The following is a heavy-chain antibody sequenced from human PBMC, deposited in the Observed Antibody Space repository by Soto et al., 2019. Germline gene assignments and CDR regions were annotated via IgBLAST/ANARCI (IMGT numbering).Heavy chain of an antibody. V-gene: IGHV3-43*01. J-gene: IGHJ6*02. Sequence: GGSLRLSCAASGFTFDDYTMHWVRQAPGKGLEWVSIISWDGGSTYYAASVKGRFTISRDNSKNSLYLQMNSLRTEDTALYYCAKDYRSSSSYGMDVWGQGTTVTVSS. D-gene: IGHD6-6*01. CDR1: GFTFDDYT. CDR2: ISWDGGST. CDR3: AKDYRSSSSYGMDV.